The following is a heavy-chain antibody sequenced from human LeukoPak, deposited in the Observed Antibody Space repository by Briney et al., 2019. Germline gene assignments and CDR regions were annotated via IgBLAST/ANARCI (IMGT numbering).Heavy chain of an antibody. V-gene: IGHV1-2*02. CDR1: GYTFTSYY. CDR3: ARAAAHWLVDY. Sequence: ASVKVSCKASGYTFTSYYMHWVRQAPGQGLEWMGWINPNSGGTNYAQRFHGRVTLTRDTSISTVYMELSGLKSDDTAVYYCARAAAHWLVDYWGQGTLVTVSS. D-gene: IGHD6-19*01. CDR2: INPNSGGT. J-gene: IGHJ4*02.